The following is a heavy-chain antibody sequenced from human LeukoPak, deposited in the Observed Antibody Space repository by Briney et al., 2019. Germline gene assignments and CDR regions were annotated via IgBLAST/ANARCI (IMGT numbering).Heavy chain of an antibody. J-gene: IGHJ4*02. Sequence: GGSLRLSCAASGFTFSNYWMSWVRQAPGKGLEWVANIKEDGSEKYYVDSVKGRYTISRDNAKNTLYLQMNSLSAEDTAVYYCARARGYCTNGVCSAGFDYWGQGTLVTVSS. CDR1: GFTFSNYW. D-gene: IGHD2-8*01. CDR2: IKEDGSEK. CDR3: ARARGYCTNGVCSAGFDY. V-gene: IGHV3-7*01.